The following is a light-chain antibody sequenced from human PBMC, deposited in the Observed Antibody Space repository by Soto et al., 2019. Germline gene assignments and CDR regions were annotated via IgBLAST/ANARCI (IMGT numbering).Light chain of an antibody. CDR1: SSDVGGYNY. V-gene: IGLV2-14*01. CDR3: SSYTSSSTQV. Sequence: QSALTQPASVSGSPGQSITISCTGTSSDVGGYNYVSWYQQHPGRAPKLMIFEVSNRPSGVSNRLSGSKSGNTASLTISGLQAEDEADYYCSSYTSSSTQVLGGGTKLTVL. CDR2: EVS. J-gene: IGLJ3*02.